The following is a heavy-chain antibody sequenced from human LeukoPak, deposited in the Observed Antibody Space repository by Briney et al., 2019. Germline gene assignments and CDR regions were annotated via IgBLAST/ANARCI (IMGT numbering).Heavy chain of an antibody. Sequence: PGGSLRLSCAASGFTFKNNAMTWVRQAPGKGLEWVSAINGGGDDTEYADSVKGRFTISRANSKNTLYLQMNSLRPEDTAVYYCGRCTASCYANAFDVWGQGKLLTVSS. CDR1: GFTFKNNA. CDR2: INGGGDDT. D-gene: IGHD2-2*01. J-gene: IGHJ3*01. V-gene: IGHV3-23*01. CDR3: GRCTASCYANAFDV.